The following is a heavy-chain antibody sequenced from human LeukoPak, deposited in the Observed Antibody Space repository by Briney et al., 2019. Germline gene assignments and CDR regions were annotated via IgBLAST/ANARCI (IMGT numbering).Heavy chain of an antibody. V-gene: IGHV3-23*01. D-gene: IGHD6-19*01. CDR3: TKDVVPDSGWDLDY. J-gene: IGHJ4*02. CDR1: GFTFSTYS. CDR2: LYPNGGST. Sequence: PGESLSLSCAASGFTFSTYSMTWVRQGPGKGLEWVSSLYPNGGSTFYADSVKGRFTISRDNSKSTLYLQMSSLRTEDTAIYYCTKDVVPDSGWDLDYWGQGTLVTVSS.